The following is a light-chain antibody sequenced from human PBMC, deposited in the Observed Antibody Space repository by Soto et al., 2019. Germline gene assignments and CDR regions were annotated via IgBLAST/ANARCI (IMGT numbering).Light chain of an antibody. CDR2: GAS. CDR1: QSVRSTY. V-gene: IGKV3D-20*02. J-gene: IGKJ5*01. CDR3: QQRSNWPTT. Sequence: EIVLTQSPGTLSLSPGERATLSCRASQSVRSTYLAWYQQKPGQAPRLLIYGASSRATGIPDRFSGSGSGTDFTLTIGSLEPEDFAVYYCQQRSNWPTTFGQGTRLEIK.